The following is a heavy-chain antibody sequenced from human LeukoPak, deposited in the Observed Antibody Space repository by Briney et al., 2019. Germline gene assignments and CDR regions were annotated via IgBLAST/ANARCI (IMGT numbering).Heavy chain of an antibody. CDR1: GGSFSGYY. V-gene: IGHV4-34*01. CDR2: IKHSGST. Sequence: PSETLSLTCAVYGGSFSGYYWSWIRQPPGKGLEWIGEIKHSGSTNYNPSLKSRVTISVDTSKNQFSLKLSSVTAADTAVYYCARARITMVRGVIITAYYYYYGMDVWGQGTTVTVSS. J-gene: IGHJ6*02. D-gene: IGHD3-10*01. CDR3: ARARITMVRGVIITAYYYYYGMDV.